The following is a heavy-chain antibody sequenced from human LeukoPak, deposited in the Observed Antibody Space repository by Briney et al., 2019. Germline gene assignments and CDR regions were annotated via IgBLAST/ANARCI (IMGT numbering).Heavy chain of an antibody. Sequence: PGGALRLSCGASGFTFSSYSMKWGRQAPGKGLEWVSAISGGGGSTYYADSEKGRFTISRDNSKNTLYLQMNSLRAEDTAVYYCAKDKAYYDSSGYYPDYWGQGTLVTVSS. CDR2: ISGGGGST. D-gene: IGHD3-22*01. J-gene: IGHJ4*02. V-gene: IGHV3-23*01. CDR1: GFTFSSYS. CDR3: AKDKAYYDSSGYYPDY.